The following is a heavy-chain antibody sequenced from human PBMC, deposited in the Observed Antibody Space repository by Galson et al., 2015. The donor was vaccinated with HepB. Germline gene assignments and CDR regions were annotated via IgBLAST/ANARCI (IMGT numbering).Heavy chain of an antibody. V-gene: IGHV6-1*01. J-gene: IGHJ4*02. Sequence: CAISGDSVYRNSAAWNWRRQSPSRGLEWPGRTYYRSKWYNDYAVSVKSRITINPDTSKNQFSLQFSSVTPEDTAVYYCARVSSGYYLDYWGQGTLVTVSS. D-gene: IGHD3-22*01. CDR3: ARVSSGYYLDY. CDR2: TYYRSKWYN. CDR1: GDSVYRNSAA.